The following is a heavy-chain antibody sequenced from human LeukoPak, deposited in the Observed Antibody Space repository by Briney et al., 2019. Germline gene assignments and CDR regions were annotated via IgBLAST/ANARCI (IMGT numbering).Heavy chain of an antibody. J-gene: IGHJ1*01. D-gene: IGHD5-18*01. CDR3: ARVGIQLWLRVYFQH. V-gene: IGHV4-61*02. CDR1: GGSISSGSYY. Sequence: SQTLSLTCTVSGGSISSGSYYWSWIRQPAGKGLEWIGRIYTSGSTNYNPSLKSRVTISVDTSKNQFSLKLSSVTAADTAVYYCARVGIQLWLRVYFQHWGQGTLVTVSS. CDR2: IYTSGST.